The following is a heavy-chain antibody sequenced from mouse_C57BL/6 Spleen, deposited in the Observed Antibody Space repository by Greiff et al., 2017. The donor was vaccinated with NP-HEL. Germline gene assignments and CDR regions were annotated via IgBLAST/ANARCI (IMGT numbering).Heavy chain of an antibody. Sequence: QVQLQQSGAELVKPGASVKLSCKASGYTFTEYTIHWVKQRSGQGLEWIGWFYPGSGSIKYNEKFKDKATLTADKSSSTVYMELSRLTSEASAVYFCARHEAYYSNYVLYYAMDYWGQGTSVTVSS. V-gene: IGHV1-62-2*01. CDR3: ARHEAYYSNYVLYYAMDY. CDR2: FYPGSGSI. CDR1: GYTFTEYT. J-gene: IGHJ4*01. D-gene: IGHD2-5*01.